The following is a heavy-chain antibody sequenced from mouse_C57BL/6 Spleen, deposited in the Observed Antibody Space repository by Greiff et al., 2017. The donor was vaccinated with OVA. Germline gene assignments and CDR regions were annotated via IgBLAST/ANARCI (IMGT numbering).Heavy chain of an antibody. J-gene: IGHJ2*01. D-gene: IGHD3-2*02. Sequence: VQLQQSGPELVKPGASVKISCKASGYAFSSSWMNWVKQRPGKGLEWIGRIYPGDGDTNYNGKFKGKATLTADKYSSTAYMQLSSLTSEDSAVYFCARGAQATFFDYWGQGTTLTVSS. V-gene: IGHV1-82*01. CDR3: ARGAQATFFDY. CDR1: GYAFSSSW. CDR2: IYPGDGDT.